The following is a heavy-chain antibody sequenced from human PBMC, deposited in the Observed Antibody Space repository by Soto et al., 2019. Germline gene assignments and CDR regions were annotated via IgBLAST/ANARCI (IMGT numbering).Heavy chain of an antibody. CDR2: TNEDGSTI. CDR3: KGDGGGRGGY. Sequence: EVQLVESGGGLVQPGGSLRLSCAASGFTFSSYWMHWVRQAPGKGLVWVSRTNEDGSTINYADSVKGRFTISRDNAKNILYLEKNSVRAEDTAVYYCKGDGGGRGGYWGQGTLVTVSS. V-gene: IGHV3-74*01. D-gene: IGHD3-16*01. J-gene: IGHJ4*02. CDR1: GFTFSSYW.